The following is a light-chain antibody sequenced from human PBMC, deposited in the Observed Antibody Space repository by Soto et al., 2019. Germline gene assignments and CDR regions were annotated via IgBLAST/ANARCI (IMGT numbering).Light chain of an antibody. V-gene: IGKV1-39*01. CDR1: QTIYNY. Sequence: DIQMTQSPSSLSASVGDRVSITCRASQTIYNYLNWYQQRPGKAPKLLIYAASSLQSGVPSRFSGSGSGTIFTLTISSLQPDDFATYYCQQRYSTPYTFGQGTKLDFK. J-gene: IGKJ2*01. CDR2: AAS. CDR3: QQRYSTPYT.